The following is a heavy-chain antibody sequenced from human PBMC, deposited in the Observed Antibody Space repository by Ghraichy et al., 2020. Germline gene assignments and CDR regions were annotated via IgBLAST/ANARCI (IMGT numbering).Heavy chain of an antibody. Sequence: GESLNISCAASGFIFSDYKMSWVRQAPGRGLEWVSSITGRSTSIYYADSVKGRFTISRDNAENSLYLQLNSLRAEDTAVYYCVTDWWGEFYWGQGTLVTVSS. V-gene: IGHV3-21*01. CDR3: VTDWWGEFY. D-gene: IGHD3-16*01. J-gene: IGHJ4*02. CDR1: GFIFSDYK. CDR2: ITGRSTSI.